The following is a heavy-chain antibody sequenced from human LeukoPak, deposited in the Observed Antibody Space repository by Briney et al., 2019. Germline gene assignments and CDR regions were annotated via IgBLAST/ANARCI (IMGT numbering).Heavy chain of an antibody. D-gene: IGHD6-6*01. J-gene: IGHJ4*02. CDR1: GFTFSDYY. Sequence: PGGSLRLSCAASGFTFSDYYMGWIRQAPGKGLEWVSYISSSGSTIYYADSVKGRFTISRDNAKNSLFLQMNGLRAEDTAVYYCARRGGSSSRRSPIDYWGQGTLVTVSS. CDR3: ARRGGSSSRRSPIDY. CDR2: ISSSGSTI. V-gene: IGHV3-11*04.